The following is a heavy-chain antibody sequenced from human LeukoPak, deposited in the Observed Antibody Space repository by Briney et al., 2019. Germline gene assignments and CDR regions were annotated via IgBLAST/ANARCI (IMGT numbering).Heavy chain of an antibody. V-gene: IGHV5-51*01. CDR3: ARHNVPVTPDY. Sequence: GESLKISRKGSGYSFTNYWIGWVRQMPGKGLEWMGIIYPGDSDTTYSPSFQGQVTISADKSFSTAYLQWSSLKASDTAMYYCARHNVPVTPDYWGQGTLVTVS. J-gene: IGHJ4*02. CDR1: GYSFTNYW. CDR2: IYPGDSDT. D-gene: IGHD4-17*01.